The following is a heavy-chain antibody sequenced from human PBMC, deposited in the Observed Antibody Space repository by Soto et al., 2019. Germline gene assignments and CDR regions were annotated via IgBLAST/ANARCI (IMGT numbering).Heavy chain of an antibody. Sequence: PSETLSLTCTVSGGSISSGGYYWSWIRQHPGKGLEWIGYIYYSGSTYYNPSLKSRVTISVDTSKNQFSLKLSSVTAADTSVYYCARDSSSGYSYGYGLDYWGQGTLVTAPQ. D-gene: IGHD5-18*01. CDR2: IYYSGST. CDR1: GGSISSGGYY. V-gene: IGHV4-31*03. CDR3: ARDSSSGYSYGYGLDY. J-gene: IGHJ4*02.